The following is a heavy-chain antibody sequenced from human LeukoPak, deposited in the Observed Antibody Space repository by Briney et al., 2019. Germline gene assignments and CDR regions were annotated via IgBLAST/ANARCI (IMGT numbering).Heavy chain of an antibody. V-gene: IGHV1-8*02. CDR2: MNPNSGNT. Sequence: ASVKVSCKASGYTFTSYDINWVRQATGQGLEWMGWMNPNSGNTGYAQKLQGRVTMTTDTSTSTAYMELRSLRSDDTAVYYCARAIAVAGIDYWGQGTLVTVSS. CDR3: ARAIAVAGIDY. J-gene: IGHJ4*02. D-gene: IGHD6-19*01. CDR1: GYTFTSYD.